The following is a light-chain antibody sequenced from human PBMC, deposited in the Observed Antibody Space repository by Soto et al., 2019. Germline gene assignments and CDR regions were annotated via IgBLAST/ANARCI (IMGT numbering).Light chain of an antibody. CDR3: QQYNNWPPYKPT. Sequence: EIVMTQSPATLSVSPGERATLSCRASQSVSSNLAWYQQKPGQAPRLLIYGASTRATGIPARFSGSGSGTEFTLTISSLQSEDFAVYYCQQYNNWPPYKPTSGPGTKVDIK. J-gene: IGKJ3*01. CDR2: GAS. CDR1: QSVSSN. V-gene: IGKV3-15*01.